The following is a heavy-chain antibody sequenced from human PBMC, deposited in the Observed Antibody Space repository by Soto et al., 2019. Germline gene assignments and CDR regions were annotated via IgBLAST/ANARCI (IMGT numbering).Heavy chain of an antibody. CDR2: IYYSGST. D-gene: IGHD1-20*01. Sequence: SETLSLTCTVSGGSISSYYWSWIRQPPGKGLEWIGYIYYSGSTNYNPSLKSRVTISVDTSKNQFSLKLSSVTAADTAVYYCARKALTGSAIDYWGQGTLVTVSS. V-gene: IGHV4-59*01. CDR1: GGSISSYY. J-gene: IGHJ4*02. CDR3: ARKALTGSAIDY.